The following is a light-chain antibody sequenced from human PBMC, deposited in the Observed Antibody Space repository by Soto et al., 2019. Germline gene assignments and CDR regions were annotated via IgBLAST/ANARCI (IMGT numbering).Light chain of an antibody. CDR1: SSDVGNYNY. CDR3: SSYTTSRTLYV. CDR2: QVS. J-gene: IGLJ1*01. Sequence: QSVLTQPASVSGSPGQSITISCTGTSSDVGNYNYVSWYQQHPGKAPQLMIFQVSNRASGVSNRFSGSKSGDTASLTISGLQAEEEADYSCSSYTTSRTLYVFGTGTKVTVL. V-gene: IGLV2-14*01.